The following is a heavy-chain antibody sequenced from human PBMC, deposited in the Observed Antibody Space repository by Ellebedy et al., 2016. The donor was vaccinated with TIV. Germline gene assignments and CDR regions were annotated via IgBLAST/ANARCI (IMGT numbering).Heavy chain of an antibody. CDR3: ANIWDGRSVDAFDI. CDR1: GFVLSGYA. D-gene: IGHD3-16*01. J-gene: IGHJ3*02. CDR2: ISHTSDIT. Sequence: GESLKISXSASGFVLSGYAMRWVLHAPRKGPEWVSSISHTSDITHYADSVKGRFTISRENSKNTLYLQMNSLRAEDTAVYYCANIWDGRSVDAFDIWGQGTRVTVSS. V-gene: IGHV3-23*01.